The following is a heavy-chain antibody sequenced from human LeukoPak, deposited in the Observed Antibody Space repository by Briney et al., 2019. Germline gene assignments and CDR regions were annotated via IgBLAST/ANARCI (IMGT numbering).Heavy chain of an antibody. CDR1: GFTFSSYG. J-gene: IGHJ4*02. D-gene: IGHD5-18*01. CDR2: MWYDGSNK. V-gene: IGHV3-33*01. Sequence: GGSLRLSCAASGFTFSSYGMHWVRQAPGKGLEWVAVMWYDGSNKYYADSVKGRFTISRDNSKNTLYLQMNSLRAEDTAVYYCARDLSGPRGYSYGYPFYWGQGTLVTVSS. CDR3: ARDLSGPRGYSYGYPFY.